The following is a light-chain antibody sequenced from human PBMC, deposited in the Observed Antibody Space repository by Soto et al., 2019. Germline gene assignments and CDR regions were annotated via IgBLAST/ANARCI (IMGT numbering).Light chain of an antibody. CDR2: EVT. Sequence: QSLLTQPASVSGSPGQSITISCTGTSRDIGNYNYVSWYQHHPGKAPKLMIYEVTSRPSGVSDRFSGSKSGMTASLTISGLQPEDEADYFCASYRRANTIVGVGNGTKVTV. CDR3: ASYRRANTIVG. V-gene: IGLV2-14*01. CDR1: SRDIGNYNY. J-gene: IGLJ1*01.